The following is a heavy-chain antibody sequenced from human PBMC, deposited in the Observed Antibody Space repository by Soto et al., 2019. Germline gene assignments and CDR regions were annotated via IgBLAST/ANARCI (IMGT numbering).Heavy chain of an antibody. CDR3: AREEVQLYYYDRYYYGMDV. CDR1: GGSISSSSYY. J-gene: IGHJ6*02. D-gene: IGHD3-22*01. CDR2: IYYSGST. Sequence: PSETLSLTCTVSGGSISSSSYYWGWIRQPPGKGLEWIGSIYYSGSTYYNPSLKSRVTISVDTSKNQFSLKLSSVTAAYTAVYYCAREEVQLYYYDRYYYGMDVWGQGTTVT. V-gene: IGHV4-39*02.